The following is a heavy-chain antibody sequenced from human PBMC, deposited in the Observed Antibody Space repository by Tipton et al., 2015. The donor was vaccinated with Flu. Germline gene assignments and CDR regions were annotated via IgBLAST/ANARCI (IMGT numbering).Heavy chain of an antibody. J-gene: IGHJ5*02. Sequence: TLSLTCSVSGDSIGSDYFWGWIRQPPGQGLEWIGNVHRTGNPYYNPSLKSRVTISVDTSKNQFSLKLSSVTAADTAVYYCARAKAVASPLYNWFDPWGQGTLVTVSS. V-gene: IGHV4-38-2*02. CDR2: VHRTGNP. D-gene: IGHD6-19*01. CDR1: GDSIGSDYF. CDR3: ARAKAVASPLYNWFDP.